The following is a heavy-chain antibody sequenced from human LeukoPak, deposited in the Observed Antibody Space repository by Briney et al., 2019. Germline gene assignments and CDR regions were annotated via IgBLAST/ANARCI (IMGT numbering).Heavy chain of an antibody. CDR3: ARARYYGSGSYYRGYYYYGMDV. J-gene: IGHJ6*02. CDR1: GFTFSSYD. Sequence: TGGSLRLPCAASGFTFSSYDMHWVRQATGKGLEWVSAIGTAGDTYYPGSVKGRFTISRENAKNSLYLQMNSLRAGDTAVYYCARARYYGSGSYYRGYYYYGMDVWGQGTTVTVSS. CDR2: IGTAGDT. V-gene: IGHV3-13*01. D-gene: IGHD3-10*01.